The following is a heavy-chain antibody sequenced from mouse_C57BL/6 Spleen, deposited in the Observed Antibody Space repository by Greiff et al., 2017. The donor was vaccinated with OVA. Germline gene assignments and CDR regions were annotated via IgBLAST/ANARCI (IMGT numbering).Heavy chain of an antibody. J-gene: IGHJ2*01. D-gene: IGHD1-1*02. CDR1: GYTFTSYW. CDR3: ASGGGPYCFDC. V-gene: IGHV1-50*01. Sequence: VKLQQPGAELVKPGASVKLSCKASGYTFTSYWMPWVKQRPGQGLEWIGEIDPSDSYTNYNQKFKGKATLTVDTSSSTAYMQLSSLTSEDSAVYYWASGGGPYCFDCWGQGTTLTVSS. CDR2: IDPSDSYT.